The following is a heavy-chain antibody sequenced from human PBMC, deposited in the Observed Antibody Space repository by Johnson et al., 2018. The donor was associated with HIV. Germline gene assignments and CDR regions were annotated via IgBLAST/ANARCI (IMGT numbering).Heavy chain of an antibody. CDR1: GFTFSSYA. CDR2: ISYDGSYK. D-gene: IGHD2-15*01. CDR3: AVSGVIVVGENAFDI. J-gene: IGHJ3*02. V-gene: IGHV3-30*04. Sequence: QVQLVESGGGVVQPGRSLRLSCAASGFTFSSYAMHWVRQAPGKGLEWVAVISYDGSYKYYADSVEGRFTVSRDNSENTLYLQMNSLRAKDTAVYYCAVSGVIVVGENAFDIWGQGTLVTVSS.